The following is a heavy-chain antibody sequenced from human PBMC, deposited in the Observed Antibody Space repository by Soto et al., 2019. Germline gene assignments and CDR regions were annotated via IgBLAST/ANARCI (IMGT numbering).Heavy chain of an antibody. V-gene: IGHV5-51*01. Sequence: GESLKISCKGFDYTFAAYWIGWVRQMPGKGLEWMGIINPGDSDVRYSPPFEGQVTISADKSINTAYLQWRSLKASDTAMYYCARSDYTQGACYHIYDIWGQGTMVTFSS. CDR2: INPGDSDV. J-gene: IGHJ3*02. D-gene: IGHD2-8*01. CDR1: DYTFAAYW. CDR3: ARSDYTQGACYHIYDI.